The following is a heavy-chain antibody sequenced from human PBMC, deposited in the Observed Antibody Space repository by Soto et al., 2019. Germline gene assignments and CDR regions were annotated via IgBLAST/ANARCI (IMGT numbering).Heavy chain of an antibody. CDR1: GGSINSYW. CDR2: VYSSGTT. Sequence: TLSLTCSVSGGSINSYWWSWIRQPAGKGLEWIGRVYSSGTTDYDPSLNSRATMSVETSKNQFSLKLSSVTAADTAVYYCARDIGSFAYGEGYWGQGIQVTVSS. D-gene: IGHD3-10*01. CDR3: ARDIGSFAYGEGY. J-gene: IGHJ4*02. V-gene: IGHV4-4*07.